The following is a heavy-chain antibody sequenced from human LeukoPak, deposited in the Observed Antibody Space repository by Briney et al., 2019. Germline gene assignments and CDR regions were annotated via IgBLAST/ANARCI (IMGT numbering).Heavy chain of an antibody. D-gene: IGHD6-13*01. Sequence: SETLSLTCTVSGASISTHYWSWIGQPPEKGPEGIGDFYYSGSTNYNPSLKSRATISGDTSKNQFSLKLRSVTAADTAVYYCARAGGITTAHLDLDHWGQGTLVTVSS. CDR3: ARAGGITTAHLDLDH. CDR2: FYYSGST. CDR1: GASISTHY. V-gene: IGHV4-59*11. J-gene: IGHJ4*02.